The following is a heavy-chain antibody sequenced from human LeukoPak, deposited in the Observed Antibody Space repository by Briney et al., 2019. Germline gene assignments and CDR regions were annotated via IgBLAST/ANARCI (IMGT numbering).Heavy chain of an antibody. D-gene: IGHD4/OR15-4a*01. V-gene: IGHV4-39*07. Sequence: SETLSLTCTVSGGSISSSSYYWGWVRQPPGKGLEWIGSIYYSGSTYYNPSLRSRVTISVDTSKNQFSLKLSSVTAADTAVYYCARDDDYASENHAFDIWGQGTMVTVSS. CDR2: IYYSGST. J-gene: IGHJ3*02. CDR1: GGSISSSSYY. CDR3: ARDDDYASENHAFDI.